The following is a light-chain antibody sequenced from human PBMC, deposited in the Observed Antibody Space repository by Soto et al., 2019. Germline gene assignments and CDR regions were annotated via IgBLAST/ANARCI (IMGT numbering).Light chain of an antibody. V-gene: IGKV3-20*01. J-gene: IGKJ1*01. CDR2: GAS. Sequence: EIVLTQSPGTLSLSPGERATLACRASQSVNSNYLAWYQQKPGQAPRLLIYGASSRATGTPDRFSGSGSGTDFTHTISRLEPEDSAVYDCQQYGTSVWTFGQGNKVEIK. CDR1: QSVNSNY. CDR3: QQYGTSVWT.